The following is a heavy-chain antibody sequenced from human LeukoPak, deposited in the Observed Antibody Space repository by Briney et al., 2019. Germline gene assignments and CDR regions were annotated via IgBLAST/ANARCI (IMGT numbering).Heavy chain of an antibody. Sequence: PGGSLRLSCAASGFTFSSYWMHWVRQVPGKGLVWVSRVSTDGSSTYYADSVKGRFTISRDNAKNTLYLQMNSLRAEDTAVYYCVRGGSSGRYLFDYWGQGTLATVSS. CDR3: VRGGSSGRYLFDY. CDR1: GFTFSSYW. J-gene: IGHJ4*02. D-gene: IGHD6-19*01. CDR2: VSTDGSST. V-gene: IGHV3-74*01.